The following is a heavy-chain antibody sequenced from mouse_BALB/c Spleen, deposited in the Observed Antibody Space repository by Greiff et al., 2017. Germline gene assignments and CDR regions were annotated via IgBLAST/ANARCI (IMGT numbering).Heavy chain of an antibody. CDR3: ARWGKYGLRLDY. D-gene: IGHD2-4*01. J-gene: IGHJ2*01. CDR2: IYPGNGDT. V-gene: IGHV1-12*01. CDR1: GYTFTSYN. Sequence: LQQPGAELVKPGASVKMSCKASGYTFTSYNMHWVKQTPGQGLEWIGAIYPGNGDTSYNQKFKGKATLTADKSSSTAYMQLSSLTSEDSAVYYCARWGKYGLRLDYWGQGTTLTVSS.